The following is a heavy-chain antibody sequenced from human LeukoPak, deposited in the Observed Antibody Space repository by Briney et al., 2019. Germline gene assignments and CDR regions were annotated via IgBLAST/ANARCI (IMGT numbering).Heavy chain of an antibody. D-gene: IGHD2-2*01. CDR2: INHSGST. CDR1: GGSFSGYY. Sequence: PSETLSLTCAVYGGSFSGYYWSWIRQPPGKGLEWIGEINHSGSTNYNPSLESRVTISVDTSKNQFSLKLSSVTAADTAVYYCARRGCSSTSCYLSMAYFDYWGQGTLVTVSS. CDR3: ARRGCSSTSCYLSMAYFDY. V-gene: IGHV4-34*01. J-gene: IGHJ4*02.